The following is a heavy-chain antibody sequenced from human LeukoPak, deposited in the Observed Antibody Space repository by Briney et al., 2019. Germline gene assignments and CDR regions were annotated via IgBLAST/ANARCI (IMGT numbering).Heavy chain of an antibody. CDR1: GYSISNGYY. CDR3: ARHQSAIARFDY. D-gene: IGHD2-2*02. J-gene: IGHJ4*02. V-gene: IGHV4-38-2*01. CDR2: IYHTGST. Sequence: SKTLSLTCAVSGYSISNGYYWGWIRQPPGKGLEWIGSIYHTGSTYYNPSLKSRVTISVDTSTKQFSLKLSSVTAADTAVYYCARHQSAIARFDYWGQGTLVTVSS.